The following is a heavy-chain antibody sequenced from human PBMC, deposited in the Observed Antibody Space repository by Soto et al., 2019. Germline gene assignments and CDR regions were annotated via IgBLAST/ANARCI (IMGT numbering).Heavy chain of an antibody. J-gene: IGHJ4*02. V-gene: IGHV1-18*01. Sequence: QVHLVQSGAEVKKPGAPVKVSCKTSGYIFSLYSISWVQQAPGQGLEWMGWISGYNGNTNYAQNFQDRVTMTTDTSTSTAYMELRSLRSDDTAVYYCARGMGLAADFDFWGQGTLVTVSS. CDR3: ARGMGLAADFDF. CDR1: GYIFSLYS. D-gene: IGHD3-9*01. CDR2: ISGYNGNT.